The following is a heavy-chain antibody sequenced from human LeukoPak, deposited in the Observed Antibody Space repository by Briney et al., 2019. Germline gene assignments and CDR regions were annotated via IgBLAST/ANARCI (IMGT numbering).Heavy chain of an antibody. CDR1: GFTVSSNY. Sequence: GGSLRLSCAASGFTVSSNYMSWVRQAPGKGLEWVSVIYSGGSTYYADSVKGRFTISRHNSKNTLYLQMNSLRAEDTAVYYCARVGVVVPAATTTTYYYGMDVWGQGTTVTVSS. CDR2: IYSGGST. CDR3: ARVGVVVPAATTTTYYYGMDV. V-gene: IGHV3-53*04. J-gene: IGHJ6*02. D-gene: IGHD2-2*01.